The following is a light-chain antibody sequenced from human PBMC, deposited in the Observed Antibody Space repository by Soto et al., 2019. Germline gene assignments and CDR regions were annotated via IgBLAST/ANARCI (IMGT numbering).Light chain of an antibody. CDR1: QGISSY. V-gene: IGKV1-8*01. Sequence: AIRMTQSPSSFSASTGDRVTITCRASQGISSYLAWYQQKPGKAPKLLIYAASTLQSGVPSRFSGSGSGTEFALTISSLQPEDFATYYCQQLKNYPLTFGGGTKVDI. CDR3: QQLKNYPLT. CDR2: AAS. J-gene: IGKJ4*01.